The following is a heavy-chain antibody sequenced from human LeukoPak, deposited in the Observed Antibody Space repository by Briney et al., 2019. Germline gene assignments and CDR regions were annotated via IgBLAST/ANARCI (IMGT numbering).Heavy chain of an antibody. J-gene: IGHJ6*03. CDR2: IRYDGSNK. CDR3: AKEYCSSTSCYRNYYYMDV. V-gene: IGHV3-30*02. D-gene: IGHD2-2*01. CDR1: GFTFSSYG. Sequence: GGSLRLSCAASGFTFSSYGMHWVRQAPGKGLEWVAFIRYDGSNKYYADSVKGRFTISRDNSKNTLYLQMNSLRAEDTAVYYCAKEYCSSTSCYRNYYYMDVWDKGTTVTISS.